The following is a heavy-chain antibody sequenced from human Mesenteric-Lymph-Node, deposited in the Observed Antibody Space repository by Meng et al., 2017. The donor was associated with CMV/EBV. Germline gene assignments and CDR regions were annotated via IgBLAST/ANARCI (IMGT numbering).Heavy chain of an antibody. CDR3: ARGLGGPDY. Sequence: GGSLRLSCAASGFTFSSYSMNWVRQAPGKGLEWVAVISYDGSNKYYADSVKGRFTISRDNSKNTLYLQMNSLRAEDTAVYYCARGLGGPDYWGQRTLVTVSS. J-gene: IGHJ4*02. CDR1: GFTFSSYS. CDR2: ISYDGSNK. D-gene: IGHD3-16*01. V-gene: IGHV3-30*03.